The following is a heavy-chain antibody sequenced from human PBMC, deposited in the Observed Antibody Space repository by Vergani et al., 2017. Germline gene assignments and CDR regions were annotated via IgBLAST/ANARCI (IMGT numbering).Heavy chain of an antibody. CDR1: GGSISSSSYY. CDR2: IYYSGST. V-gene: IGHV4-39*01. Sequence: QLQLQESGPGLVKPSETLSLTCTVSGGSISSSSYYWGWIRQPPGKGLEWIGSIYYSGSTYYNPSLKSRVTISVDTSKNQFSLKLSSVTAADTAVYYCARGNYYYDSSGYYAEGPYNWFDPWGQGTLVNVSS. D-gene: IGHD3-22*01. J-gene: IGHJ5*02. CDR3: ARGNYYYDSSGYYAEGPYNWFDP.